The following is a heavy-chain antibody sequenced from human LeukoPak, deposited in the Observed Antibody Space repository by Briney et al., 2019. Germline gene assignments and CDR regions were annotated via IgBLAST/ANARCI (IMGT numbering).Heavy chain of an antibody. CDR3: ARAYYYDSSGYYYWGFDY. CDR2: TYPGDSDT. Sequence: GESLKISCKGSGYSFTSYWIGWVRQMPGKGLEWMGITYPGDSDTRYSPSFQGQVTISADKSISTAYLQWSSLKASDTAMYYCARAYYYDSSGYYYWGFDYWGQGTLVTVSS. CDR1: GYSFTSYW. J-gene: IGHJ4*02. V-gene: IGHV5-51*01. D-gene: IGHD3-22*01.